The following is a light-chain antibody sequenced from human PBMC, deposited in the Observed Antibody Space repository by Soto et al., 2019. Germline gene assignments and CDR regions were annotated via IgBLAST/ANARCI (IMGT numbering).Light chain of an antibody. Sequence: DIQMTQSPSTLSASVGDRVTITCRASQSISSWLAWYQQKPGKAPKILIYDASSLESGVPSRFSGSVSGTEFTLTISSLQPDDFATYYCQQYNSYATWTFGQGTKVEIK. CDR2: DAS. CDR1: QSISSW. J-gene: IGKJ1*01. V-gene: IGKV1-5*01. CDR3: QQYNSYATWT.